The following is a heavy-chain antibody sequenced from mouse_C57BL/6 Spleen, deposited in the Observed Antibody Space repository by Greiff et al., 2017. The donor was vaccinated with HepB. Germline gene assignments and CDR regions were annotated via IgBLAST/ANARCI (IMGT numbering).Heavy chain of an antibody. V-gene: IGHV5-6*01. J-gene: IGHJ2*01. Sequence: EVQLMESGGDLVKPGGSLKLSCAASGFTFSSYGMSWVRQTPDKRLEWVATISSGGSYTYYPDSVKGRFTISRDNAKNTLYLQMSSRKSEDTAMYYCARRDLGDYWGQGTTLTVSS. CDR2: ISSGGSYT. CDR1: GFTFSSYG. CDR3: ARRDLGDY.